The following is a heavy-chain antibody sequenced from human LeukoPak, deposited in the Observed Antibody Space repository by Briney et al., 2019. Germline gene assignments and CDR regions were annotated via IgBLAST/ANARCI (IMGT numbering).Heavy chain of an antibody. J-gene: IGHJ6*03. CDR1: GFSFADHY. Sequence: GGSLRLSCEASGFSFADHYMSWIRQAPGKGLEWVSYMSNSGSIIYYADSVKGRFTIPRDNTKTFLYLQMNSLRDEDTAVYYCARLGFGEYYFYYYMDVWGKGTAVTVSS. CDR3: ARLGFGEYYFYYYMDV. CDR2: MSNSGSII. V-gene: IGHV3-11*01. D-gene: IGHD3-10*01.